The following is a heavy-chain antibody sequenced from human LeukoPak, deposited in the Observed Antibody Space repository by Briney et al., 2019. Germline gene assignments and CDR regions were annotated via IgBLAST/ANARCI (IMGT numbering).Heavy chain of an antibody. V-gene: IGHV3-64D*06. Sequence: GGSLRLSCSASGFTFSTYAMHWVRQAAGKGLEYVSSISTNGGSTYYADSVKGRFTISRDNPRNTLDLQMSSLRAEDTAVYYCVKGGRTTGTTVFDYWGHGTLVTVSS. CDR3: VKGGRTTGTTVFDY. J-gene: IGHJ4*01. D-gene: IGHD1-1*01. CDR2: ISTNGGST. CDR1: GFTFSTYA.